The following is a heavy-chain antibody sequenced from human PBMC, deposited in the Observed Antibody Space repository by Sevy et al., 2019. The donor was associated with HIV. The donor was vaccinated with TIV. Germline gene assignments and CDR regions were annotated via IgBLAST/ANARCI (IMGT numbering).Heavy chain of an antibody. CDR1: GFTFSSYT. J-gene: IGHJ4*02. D-gene: IGHD1-26*01. CDR2: ISSGSSI. CDR3: ARGYYGECHIDY. Sequence: GGSLRLSCTASGFTFSSYTFNWVRQAPGKGLEWVSQISSGSSIFYAGSVKGRYTISRDNAKNTLYLQMDSLRDEDRAVYYGARGYYGECHIDYWGQGTLVTVSS. V-gene: IGHV3-48*02.